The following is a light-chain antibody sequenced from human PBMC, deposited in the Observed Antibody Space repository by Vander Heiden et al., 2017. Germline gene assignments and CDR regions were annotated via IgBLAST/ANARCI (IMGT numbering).Light chain of an antibody. CDR2: KDI. V-gene: IGLV3-25*03. Sequence: SSELTQSPSVSVSPGQTARITCSGDALPFQHAYWYQQKPGQAPLLVIYKDIERPSGIPERFSGSNSGTTVTLTINGVQAEDEADYYCQSADSSGIYLIFGAGTKVTVL. CDR3: QSADSSGIYLI. CDR1: ALPFQH. J-gene: IGLJ2*01.